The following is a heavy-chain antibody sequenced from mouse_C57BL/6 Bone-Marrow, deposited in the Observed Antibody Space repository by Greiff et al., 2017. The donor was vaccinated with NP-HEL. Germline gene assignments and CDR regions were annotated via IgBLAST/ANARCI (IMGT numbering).Heavy chain of an antibody. CDR2: IYPGGGYT. CDR3: AGSRYGSPYYAMDY. J-gene: IGHJ4*01. CDR1: GYTFTNYW. V-gene: IGHV1-63*01. D-gene: IGHD1-1*01. Sequence: VQLQQSGAELVRPGTSVKMSCKASGYTFTNYWIGWAKQRPGHGLEWIGDIYPGGGYTNYNEKFKGKATLTADKSSSTAYMQFSSLTSEDSAIYYCAGSRYGSPYYAMDYWGQGTSVTVSS.